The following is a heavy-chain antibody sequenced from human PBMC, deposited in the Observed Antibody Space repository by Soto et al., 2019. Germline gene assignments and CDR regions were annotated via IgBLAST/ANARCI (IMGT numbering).Heavy chain of an antibody. CDR3: AGLRGYAGSPIDY. CDR1: GGSIISGC. Sequence: ASETLSLTCTLSGGSIISGCWSLIRQPPGNGLEWIGYISDSGNTNYNPSATSRVTMSVDTPKHQFSLRLSSVTTAATAVYYCAGLRGYAGSPIDYWGQGTLVTVSS. CDR2: ISDSGNT. D-gene: IGHD2-15*01. V-gene: IGHV4-59*01. J-gene: IGHJ4*02.